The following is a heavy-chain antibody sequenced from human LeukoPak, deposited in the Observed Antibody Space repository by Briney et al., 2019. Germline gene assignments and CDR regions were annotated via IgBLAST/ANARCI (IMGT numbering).Heavy chain of an antibody. CDR1: GFTFSSHG. V-gene: IGHV3-23*01. Sequence: PGGSLRLSCAASGFTFSSHGMNWGRQAPGKGLEWGSGITGGGTTYSADSVKGRVTICRDNSKNTLYLQMNSLRAEDTAVYYCAKDRDWLALDDWGQGTLVTVSS. CDR3: AKDRDWLALDD. CDR2: ITGGGTT. J-gene: IGHJ4*02. D-gene: IGHD6-19*01.